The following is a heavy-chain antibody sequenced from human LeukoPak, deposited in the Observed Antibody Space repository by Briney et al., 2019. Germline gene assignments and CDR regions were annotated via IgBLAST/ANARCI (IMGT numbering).Heavy chain of an antibody. J-gene: IGHJ4*02. CDR1: GYTFTSYD. D-gene: IGHD6-19*01. CDR2: MNPNSGNT. V-gene: IGHV1-8*01. CDR3: ASRYRVAGGAAVAGTNFDY. Sequence: RASVKVSCKASGYTFTSYDINWVRQATGQGLEWMGWMNPNSGNTGYAQKFQGRVTMTRNTSISTAYMELSSLRSEDTAVYYCASRYRVAGGAAVAGTNFDYWGQGTLVTVSS.